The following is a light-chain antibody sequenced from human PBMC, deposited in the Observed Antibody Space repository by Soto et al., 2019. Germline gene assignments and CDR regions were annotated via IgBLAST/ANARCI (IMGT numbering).Light chain of an antibody. Sequence: EIVLAQSPDILSLSPGERPTLSCRASQSISNKLAWYQQRPGQAPRLLIYDASSRATGLPARFSGSGSGTDFTLTISSLESEDFAIYYCQQRSGWPLTFGGGTKVEIK. CDR1: QSISNK. CDR3: QQRSGWPLT. CDR2: DAS. J-gene: IGKJ4*01. V-gene: IGKV3-11*01.